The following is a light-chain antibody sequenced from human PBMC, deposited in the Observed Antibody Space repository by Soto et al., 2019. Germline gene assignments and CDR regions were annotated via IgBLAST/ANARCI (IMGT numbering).Light chain of an antibody. Sequence: QSALTQPASVSGSPGQSITISCTGNSSDVGVYNYVSWYQQHPGKAPKLMIYEVSNRPSGVSNRFSGSKSGNTASLTISGLQAEDEAHYYCTSYTSSSTVVFGGGTKLTVL. CDR3: TSYTSSSTVV. J-gene: IGLJ2*01. CDR2: EVS. CDR1: SSDVGVYNY. V-gene: IGLV2-14*01.